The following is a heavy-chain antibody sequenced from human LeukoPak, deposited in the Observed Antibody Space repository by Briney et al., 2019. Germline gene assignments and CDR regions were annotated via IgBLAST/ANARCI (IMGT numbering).Heavy chain of an antibody. V-gene: IGHV3-7*01. J-gene: IGHJ4*02. CDR3: ARDFGTIVVVTAIVD. D-gene: IGHD2-21*02. Sequence: ETLSLTCAVYGGSFSGYYWSWVRQAPGKGLEWVANINPDGSEKYYVDSVKGRFTISRDNAKNSLYLQMNSLRAEDTAVYYCARDFGTIVVVTAIVDWGQGTLVTVSS. CDR1: GGSFSGYY. CDR2: INPDGSEK.